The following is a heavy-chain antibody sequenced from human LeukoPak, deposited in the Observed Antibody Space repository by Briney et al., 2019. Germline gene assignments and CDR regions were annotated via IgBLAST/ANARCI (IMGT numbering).Heavy chain of an antibody. D-gene: IGHD5-18*01. J-gene: IGHJ4*02. V-gene: IGHV3-48*01. CDR2: ISSSSSTI. CDR1: GFTFSSYS. CDR3: ARLRGYSCGYLAY. Sequence: GGSLRLSCAASGFTFSSYSMNWVRQAPGKGLEWVSYISSSSSTIYYADSVKGRFTISRDNAKNSLYLQMNSLRAEDTAVYYCARLRGYSCGYLAYWGQGTLVTVSS.